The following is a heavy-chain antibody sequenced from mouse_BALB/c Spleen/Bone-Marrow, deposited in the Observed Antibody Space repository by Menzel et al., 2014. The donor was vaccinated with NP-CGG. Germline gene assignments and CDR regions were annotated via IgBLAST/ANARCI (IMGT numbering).Heavy chain of an antibody. CDR1: GYTFTSYW. CDR2: INPSNGRT. Sequence: QVQLQQSGAELVKPGASVKLSCKASGYTFTSYWMHWVKQRPGQGLEWIGEINPSNGRTNYNEKFKSKATLTVDKSSSTAYMQLSSLTSEASAVYYCARGDGFAWFAYWGQGTLVTVSA. CDR3: ARGDGFAWFAY. D-gene: IGHD3-3*01. J-gene: IGHJ3*01. V-gene: IGHV1S81*02.